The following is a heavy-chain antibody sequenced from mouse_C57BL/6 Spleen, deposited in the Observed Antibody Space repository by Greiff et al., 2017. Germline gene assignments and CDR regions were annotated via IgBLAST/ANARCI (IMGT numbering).Heavy chain of an antibody. J-gene: IGHJ2*01. V-gene: IGHV3-6*01. Sequence: EVQLQESGPGLVKPSQSLSLTCSVTGYSITSGYYWNWIRQFPGNKLEWMGYISYDGSNNYNPSLKNRTSITRDTSKNQFFLKLNSVTTEDTATYYCARDRDYDDFDYWGQGTTLTVSS. D-gene: IGHD2-4*01. CDR2: ISYDGSN. CDR3: ARDRDYDDFDY. CDR1: GYSITSGYY.